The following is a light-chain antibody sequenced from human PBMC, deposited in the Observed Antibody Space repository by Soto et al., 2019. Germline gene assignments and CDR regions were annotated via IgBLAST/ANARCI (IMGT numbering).Light chain of an antibody. Sequence: EIVLTQSPGTLSLSPGERATLSCRTSETVSSYYSAWYQQKPGQAPRLLIYGASNRATGIPDAFSGSGSGTDFTLTISRLEPEDFAVYYCHQYGRSPWTFGQGTKVEI. CDR3: HQYGRSPWT. CDR2: GAS. CDR1: ETVSSYY. V-gene: IGKV3-20*01. J-gene: IGKJ1*01.